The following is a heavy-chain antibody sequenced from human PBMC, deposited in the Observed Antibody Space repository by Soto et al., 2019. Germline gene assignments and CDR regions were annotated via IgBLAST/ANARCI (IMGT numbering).Heavy chain of an antibody. V-gene: IGHV3-74*01. J-gene: IGHJ4*02. Sequence: GGSLRLSCAASGFTFSSYWMHWVRQVPGKGQVWVSRISPDGKNTNYADSVKGRFTISRDNSKNTLYLQMNSLRAEDTAVYYCARNEYGSGWYTSWDYWGQGTLVPVSS. CDR1: GFTFSSYW. CDR2: ISPDGKNT. CDR3: ARNEYGSGWYTSWDY. D-gene: IGHD6-19*01.